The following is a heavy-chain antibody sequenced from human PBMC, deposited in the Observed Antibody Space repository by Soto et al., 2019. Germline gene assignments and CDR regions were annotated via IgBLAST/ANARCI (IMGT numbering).Heavy chain of an antibody. Sequence: SETLSLTCAVYGGSFCGYYWGWVRQPPGKGLEWIGEIYHSGSTNYNPSLKSRVTISVDKSKNQFSLKLSSVTAADTAVYYCARDLRIAVAGYYYYYGMDVWGQGTTVTVSS. CDR1: GGSFCGYY. J-gene: IGHJ6*02. D-gene: IGHD6-19*01. V-gene: IGHV4-34*01. CDR3: ARDLRIAVAGYYYYYGMDV. CDR2: IYHSGST.